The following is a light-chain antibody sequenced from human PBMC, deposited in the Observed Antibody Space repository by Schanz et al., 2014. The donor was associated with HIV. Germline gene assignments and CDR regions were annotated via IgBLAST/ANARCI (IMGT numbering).Light chain of an antibody. CDR1: SSNIKINA. V-gene: IGLV1-44*01. CDR2: SNN. Sequence: QSVLTQPPSASGTPGQRVTISCSGSSSNIKINAVNWYQHLPGTGPKLLIYSNNQRPSGVPDRFSGSQSGTSASLAISGLQAEDEADYYCCSYADINNLVFGGGTKLTVL. CDR3: CSYADINNLV. J-gene: IGLJ2*01.